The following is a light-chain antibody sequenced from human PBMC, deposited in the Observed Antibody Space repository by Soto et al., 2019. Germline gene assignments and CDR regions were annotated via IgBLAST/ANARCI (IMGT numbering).Light chain of an antibody. CDR1: QNISSH. CDR2: AAS. CDR3: EQVKTYPLT. J-gene: IGKJ4*02. Sequence: DIQLTQSPSSLSASVGDRVTITCRASQNISSHFAWYQQKPGKAPKLLIYAASILQTGGPARFAGSGSGTEFTLTITSLQPGDIATYYCEQVKTYPLTFDGGTMVEIK. V-gene: IGKV1-9*01.